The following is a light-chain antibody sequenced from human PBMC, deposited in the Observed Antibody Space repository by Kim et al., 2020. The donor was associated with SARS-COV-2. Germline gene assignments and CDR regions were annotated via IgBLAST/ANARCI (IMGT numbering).Light chain of an antibody. V-gene: IGLV2-23*02. Sequence: GYPGQSITSSCTGSSSDIGSYHLVSWYQHHPGKAPKLMIYEVNKRPSGVSTRFSGSKSGNTASLTISGLQPEDEADYYCCTFAGRVFGGGTKLTVL. CDR2: EVN. CDR3: CTFAGRV. J-gene: IGLJ2*01. CDR1: SSDIGSYHL.